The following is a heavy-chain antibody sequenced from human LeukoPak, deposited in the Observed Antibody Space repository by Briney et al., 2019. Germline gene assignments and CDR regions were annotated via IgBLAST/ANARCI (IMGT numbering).Heavy chain of an antibody. J-gene: IGHJ6*02. V-gene: IGHV3-23*01. CDR1: GFTFSSYA. Sequence: PGGSLRLSCVASGFTFSSYAMSWVRQAPGKGLEWVSAISGSGGSTYYADSVKGRFTISRDNSKNTLYLQMNSLRAEDTAVYYCAKVDGSGPYYYYGMDVWGQGTTVTVSS. D-gene: IGHD3-10*01. CDR3: AKVDGSGPYYYYGMDV. CDR2: ISGSGGST.